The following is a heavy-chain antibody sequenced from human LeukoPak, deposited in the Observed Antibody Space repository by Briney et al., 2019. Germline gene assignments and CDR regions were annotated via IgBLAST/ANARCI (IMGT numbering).Heavy chain of an antibody. V-gene: IGHV3-21*01. CDR3: ARDRANIVVVPAAIDY. D-gene: IGHD2-2*01. J-gene: IGHJ4*02. CDR1: GFTFSIYT. Sequence: SGGSLSLSCAASGFTFSIYTMAWVRQAPGKGLQWVSSFSRSSSYIYYADSVKGRFTISRDNAKNSLYLQMNSLRAEDTAVYYCARDRANIVVVPAAIDYWGQGTLVTVSS. CDR2: FSRSSSYI.